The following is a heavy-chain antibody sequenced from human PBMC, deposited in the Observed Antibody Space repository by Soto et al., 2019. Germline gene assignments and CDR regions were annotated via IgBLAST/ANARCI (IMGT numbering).Heavy chain of an antibody. CDR3: VTLGSGYYDAFDI. J-gene: IGHJ3*02. CDR2: INPSGGST. CDR1: GYTFTSYY. D-gene: IGHD3-3*01. V-gene: IGHV1-46*01. Sequence: ASVKVSCKASGYTFTSYYMHWVRQAPGQGLEWMGIINPSGGSTSYAQKFQGRVTITSDRSVSTAYMELSSLRSEDMVVYSCVTLGSGYYDAFDIWGQGTMVTVSS.